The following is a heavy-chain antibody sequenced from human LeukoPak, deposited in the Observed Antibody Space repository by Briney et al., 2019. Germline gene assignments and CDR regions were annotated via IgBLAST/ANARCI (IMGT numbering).Heavy chain of an antibody. J-gene: IGHJ3*02. V-gene: IGHV3-33*01. Sequence: GRSLRLSCAASGFTFSSYGMHWVRQAPGKGLEWVAVIWYDGSNKYYADSVKGRFTISRDSSKNTLYLLLNSLRAEDTAVYYCARDEEEAFDIWGQGTMVTVSS. CDR1: GFTFSSYG. CDR3: ARDEEEAFDI. CDR2: IWYDGSNK.